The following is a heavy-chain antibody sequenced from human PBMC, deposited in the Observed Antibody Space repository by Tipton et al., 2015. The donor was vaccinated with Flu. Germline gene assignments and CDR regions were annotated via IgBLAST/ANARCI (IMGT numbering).Heavy chain of an antibody. V-gene: IGHV3-23*01. CDR3: AKEVGYCSTTTCYKPFDY. J-gene: IGHJ4*02. CDR2: IVRSGTST. Sequence: SLRLSCTASGITFSSYAMSWVRQAPGKGLEWVSTIVRSGTSTYYADSVKGRFSISRDNSKNTLYLQMNNLRAEDTAVYYCAKEVGYCSTTTCYKPFDYWGQGTLVIVSS. D-gene: IGHD2-2*02. CDR1: GITFSSYA.